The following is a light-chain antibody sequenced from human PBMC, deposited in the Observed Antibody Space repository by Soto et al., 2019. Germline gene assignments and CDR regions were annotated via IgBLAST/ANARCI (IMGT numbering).Light chain of an antibody. Sequence: EVVLTQSPGTLSLSPGERVTLSCRASQRVSSYFAWYQQRPGQAPRLLIYAASSRATGIPDRFSGSGSGTDFTLTISRLEPEDFAMYYCQQYNFTPWTFGQGTKVEIK. CDR2: AAS. V-gene: IGKV3-20*01. J-gene: IGKJ1*01. CDR1: QRVSSY. CDR3: QQYNFTPWT.